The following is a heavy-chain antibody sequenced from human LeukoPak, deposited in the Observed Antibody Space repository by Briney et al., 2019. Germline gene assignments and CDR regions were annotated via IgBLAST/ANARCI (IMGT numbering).Heavy chain of an antibody. D-gene: IGHD6-13*01. J-gene: IGHJ5*02. V-gene: IGHV4-34*01. CDR2: INHSGST. CDR1: GGSFSGYY. Sequence: SETLSLTCAVYGGSFSGYYWSWIRQPPGKGLEWIGEINHSGSTNYNPSLKSRVTISVDTSKNQFSLKLSSVTAADTAVYYCARDQRGIATAASYWFDPWGQGTLVTVSS. CDR3: ARDQRGIATAASYWFDP.